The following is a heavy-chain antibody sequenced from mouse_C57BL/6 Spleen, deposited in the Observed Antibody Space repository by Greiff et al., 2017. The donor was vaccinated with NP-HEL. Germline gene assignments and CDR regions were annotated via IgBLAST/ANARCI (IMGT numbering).Heavy chain of an antibody. CDR2: IDPSDSYT. V-gene: IGHV1-69*01. D-gene: IGHD4-1*01. CDR3: ARSKLYFDY. Sequence: VKLQQPGAELVMPGASVKLSCKASGYTFTSYWMHWVKQRPGQGLEWIGEIDPSDSYTNYNQKFKGKSTLTVDKSSSTAYMQLSSLTSEDSAVYYCARSKLYFDYWGQGTTLTVSS. CDR1: GYTFTSYW. J-gene: IGHJ2*01.